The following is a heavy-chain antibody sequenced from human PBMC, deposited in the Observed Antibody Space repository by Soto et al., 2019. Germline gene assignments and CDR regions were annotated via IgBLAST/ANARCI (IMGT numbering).Heavy chain of an antibody. D-gene: IGHD2-15*01. CDR3: AVTTSHHCLCMDV. V-gene: IGHV6-1*01. CDR1: GDSVSGNSAA. J-gene: IGHJ6*03. Sequence: QVQLQESGPGLVKPSQTLSVTCAISGDSVSGNSAAWNWIRLSPSRGLEWLARTYYRSRWYNDYAVSVRSRKTVHADTSKNQFSLQLTSVTPEDTAIYYCAVTTSHHCLCMDVWGRGTTVTVSS. CDR2: TYYRSRWYN.